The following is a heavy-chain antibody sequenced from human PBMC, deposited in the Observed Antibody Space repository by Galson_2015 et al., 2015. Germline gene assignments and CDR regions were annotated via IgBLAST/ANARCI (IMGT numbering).Heavy chain of an antibody. D-gene: IGHD1-26*01. J-gene: IGHJ4*02. CDR3: ARLSGAPECYFDY. CDR1: GGAISSGGYY. Sequence: TLSLTCTVSGGAISSGGYYWSWIRQHPGKGLEWIGDIYYSGSTYYNPSLKSRVTISVDTSKNQFSLKLSSVTAADTAVYYCARLSGAPECYFDYWGQGTLVTVAS. V-gene: IGHV4-31*03. CDR2: IYYSGST.